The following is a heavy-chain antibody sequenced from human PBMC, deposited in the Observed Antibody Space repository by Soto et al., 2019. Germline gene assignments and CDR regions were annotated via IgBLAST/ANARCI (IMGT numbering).Heavy chain of an antibody. CDR1: GGSISSSSYY. V-gene: IGHV4-39*02. J-gene: IGHJ5*02. Sequence: SSETLSLTCTVSGGSISSSSYYWGWIRQPPGKGLEWIGSIYYSGSTYYNPSLKSRVTISVDTSKNQFSLKLSSVTAADTAVYYCARDNPYGDRLYNWFDPWGQGTLVTVSS. D-gene: IGHD4-17*01. CDR2: IYYSGST. CDR3: ARDNPYGDRLYNWFDP.